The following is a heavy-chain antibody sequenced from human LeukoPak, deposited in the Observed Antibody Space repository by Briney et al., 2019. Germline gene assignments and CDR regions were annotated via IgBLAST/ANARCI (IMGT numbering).Heavy chain of an antibody. D-gene: IGHD1-26*01. CDR1: GDSFSRNTYS. V-gene: IGHV4-39*01. Sequence: SETLSLTCTVSGDSFSRNTYSWGWIRQPPGKGLEWIGSIYYTGRTFYNPSLKSRVTISVDTSKNQFSLKLSSVTATDTAVYYCARRGSMGGSFVGAFDIWGQGTMVTVSS. CDR2: IYYTGRT. CDR3: ARRGSMGGSFVGAFDI. J-gene: IGHJ3*02.